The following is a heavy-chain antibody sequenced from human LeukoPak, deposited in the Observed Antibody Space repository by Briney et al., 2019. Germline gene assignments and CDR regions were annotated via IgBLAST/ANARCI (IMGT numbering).Heavy chain of an antibody. Sequence: SETLSLTCTVSGGSISSYYWSWTRQPPGKGLEWIGYIYYSGSTNYNPSLKSRVTISVDTSRNQFSLKLSSVTAADTAVYYCARRYSSYDYDAFDIWGQGTMVTVSS. CDR1: GGSISSYY. J-gene: IGHJ3*02. CDR3: ARRYSSYDYDAFDI. CDR2: IYYSGST. D-gene: IGHD5-12*01. V-gene: IGHV4-59*08.